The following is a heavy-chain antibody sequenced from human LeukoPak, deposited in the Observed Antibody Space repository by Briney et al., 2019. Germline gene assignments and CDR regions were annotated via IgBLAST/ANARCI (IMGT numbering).Heavy chain of an antibody. D-gene: IGHD2-2*02. CDR3: ARLPYLWYFDL. CDR1: GGSISSYY. Sequence: SETLSLTCTVSGGSISSYYWSWIRQPPGKGLEWIGYIYDSGSTSYNPSLKSRVTISVDTSKNQFSLKLSSVTAADTAVYYCARLPYLWYFDLWGRGTLVTVSS. V-gene: IGHV4-59*01. CDR2: IYDSGST. J-gene: IGHJ2*01.